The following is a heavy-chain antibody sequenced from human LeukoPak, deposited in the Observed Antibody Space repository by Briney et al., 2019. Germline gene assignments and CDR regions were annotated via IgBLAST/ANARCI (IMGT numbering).Heavy chain of an antibody. CDR3: ARGGFLEWLLPWFDP. CDR1: GGSISSYY. D-gene: IGHD3-3*01. J-gene: IGHJ5*02. V-gene: IGHV4-4*07. CDR2: IYASGST. Sequence: SETLSLTCTVSGGSISSYYWSWIRQPAGKGLEWIGRIYASGSTYYNPSLKSRVTISVDTSKNQFSLKLSSVTAADTAVYYCARGGFLEWLLPWFDPWGQGTLVTVSS.